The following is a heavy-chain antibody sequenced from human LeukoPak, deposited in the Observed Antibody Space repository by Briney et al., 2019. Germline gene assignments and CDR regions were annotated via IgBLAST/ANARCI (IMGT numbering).Heavy chain of an antibody. CDR3: AGGIGRYSSSFFDY. V-gene: IGHV1-2*02. CDR2: INPNSGGT. J-gene: IGHJ4*02. D-gene: IGHD1-26*01. Sequence: VASVKVSCKTSGYTFTDCYIHWVRQAPGQGFECMGWINPNSGGTNYAQKFQGRVTMTGDMSISTAYMELSRLRSDDTAVYYCAGGIGRYSSSFFDYWGQGTLVTVSS. CDR1: GYTFTDCY.